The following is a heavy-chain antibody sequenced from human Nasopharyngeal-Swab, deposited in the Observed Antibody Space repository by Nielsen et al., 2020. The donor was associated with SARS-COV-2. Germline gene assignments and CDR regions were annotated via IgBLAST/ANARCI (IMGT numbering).Heavy chain of an antibody. CDR3: ARDPVATLNYYYGMDV. V-gene: IGHV3-21*01. J-gene: IGHJ6*02. Sequence: WIRQPPGKGLEWVSSISSSSSYIYYADSVKGRFTISRDNAKNSLYLQMNSLRAEDTAVYYCARDPVATLNYYYGMDVWGQGTTVTVSS. D-gene: IGHD5-12*01. CDR2: ISSSSSYI.